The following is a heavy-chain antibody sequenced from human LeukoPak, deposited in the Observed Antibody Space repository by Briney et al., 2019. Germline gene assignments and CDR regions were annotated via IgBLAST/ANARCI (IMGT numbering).Heavy chain of an antibody. V-gene: IGHV4-31*03. CDR3: ARSSDYGDYD. Sequence: SQTLSLTCTVSGGSVSSGGYYWTWIRQHPGTGLEWLGHIYYSGRTYYNPSLKSRITISLDTSENRFSLNLTSVSAADTAFYYCARSSDYGDYDWGQGTLVTVSS. CDR2: IYYSGRT. J-gene: IGHJ4*02. D-gene: IGHD4-17*01. CDR1: GGSVSSGGYY.